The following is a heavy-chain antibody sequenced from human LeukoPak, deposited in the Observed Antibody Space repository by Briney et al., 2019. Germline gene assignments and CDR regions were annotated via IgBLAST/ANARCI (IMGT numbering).Heavy chain of an antibody. V-gene: IGHV4-59*08. CDR3: ARHSRNDILTGYYMADYYYYGMDV. D-gene: IGHD3-9*01. Sequence: SATLSLTCTAADSSISSYYWSWIRQPPGKGLEWIGYIYYSGSTNYNPSLKSRVTTSVDTSKNQFSLKLSSVTAADTAVYYCARHSRNDILTGYYMADYYYYGMDVWGQGTTVTVSS. J-gene: IGHJ6*02. CDR2: IYYSGST. CDR1: DSSISSYY.